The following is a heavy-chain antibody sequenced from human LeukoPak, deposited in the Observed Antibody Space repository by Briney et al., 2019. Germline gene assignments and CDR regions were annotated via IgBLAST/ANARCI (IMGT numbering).Heavy chain of an antibody. D-gene: IGHD2-2*01. CDR3: ARGRRELKYAPDY. J-gene: IGHJ4*02. V-gene: IGHV4-31*03. CDR1: GASMRSETHY. Sequence: SETLSLTCNVAGASMRSETHYWSWLRQHPGKGPEWIAYIYYTAGAYYNPSLESRVSISLDASENQFSLKLSSVTAADTAVYYCARGRRELKYAPDYWGQGTLVTVSS. CDR2: IYYTAGA.